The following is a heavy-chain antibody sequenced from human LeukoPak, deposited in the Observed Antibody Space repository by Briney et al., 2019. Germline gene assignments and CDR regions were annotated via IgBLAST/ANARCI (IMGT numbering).Heavy chain of an antibody. D-gene: IGHD3-10*01. CDR3: ARVEEGYGSGRRGNFYYYYMDV. V-gene: IGHV4-61*01. CDR1: GGSINSGSYY. Sequence: SETLSLTCTVSGGSINSGSYYWGWIRQPPGKGLEWIGYVHYSGSTNYNPSLKSRVTISVDTSKNQFSLKLSSVTTADTAVYYCARVEEGYGSGRRGNFYYYYMDVWGKGTTVTISS. J-gene: IGHJ6*03. CDR2: VHYSGST.